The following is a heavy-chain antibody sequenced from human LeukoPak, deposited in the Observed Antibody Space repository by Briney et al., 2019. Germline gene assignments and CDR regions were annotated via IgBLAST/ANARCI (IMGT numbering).Heavy chain of an antibody. D-gene: IGHD6-19*01. CDR2: TFYRSKWYN. Sequence: SQTLALTCAISGDSVSSNSAAWTWIRQSPSRGLEWLGRTFYRSKWYNDYTASVKSRITINPDTSKNQFSLQLNSVTPEDTAVYYCVRYNSGWRAFDIWGEGTMVTVSS. CDR3: VRYNSGWRAFDI. CDR1: GDSVSSNSAA. V-gene: IGHV6-1*01. J-gene: IGHJ3*02.